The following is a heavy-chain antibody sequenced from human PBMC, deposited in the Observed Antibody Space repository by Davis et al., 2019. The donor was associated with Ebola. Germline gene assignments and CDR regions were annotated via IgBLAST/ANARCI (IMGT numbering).Heavy chain of an antibody. Sequence: GGSLRLSCAASGFTFSSYGLHWVRQAPAKGLEWVAVIWYDGSTKYYADSVKGRFTISRDNSKNTLCLQMNSLRAEDTAVYYCARGRWDVNPFRDYDMDVWGQGTTVTVSS. D-gene: IGHD1-26*01. CDR3: ARGRWDVNPFRDYDMDV. J-gene: IGHJ6*02. CDR2: IWYDGSTK. V-gene: IGHV3-33*01. CDR1: GFTFSSYG.